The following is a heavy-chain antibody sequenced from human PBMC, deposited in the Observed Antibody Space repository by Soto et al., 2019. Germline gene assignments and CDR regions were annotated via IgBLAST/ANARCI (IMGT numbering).Heavy chain of an antibody. J-gene: IGHJ5*02. D-gene: IGHD3-22*01. CDR2: IIPIFGTA. CDR3: ARDYYDIRGYANWFDP. V-gene: IGHV1-69*13. CDR1: RGTYRSYA. Sequence: GASVKVSCKASRGTYRSYAISWVRQAPGKGLEWMGGIIPIFGTANYAQKFQGRVTITADESTSTAYMELSSLRSEDTAVFFFARDYYDIRGYANWFDPWGQGTLVTVSS.